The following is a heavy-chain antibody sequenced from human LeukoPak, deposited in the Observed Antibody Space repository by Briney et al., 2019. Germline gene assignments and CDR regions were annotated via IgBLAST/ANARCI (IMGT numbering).Heavy chain of an antibody. J-gene: IGHJ6*03. CDR2: IYHSGST. V-gene: IGHV4-61*08. CDR1: GGSISGGGYY. CDR3: ARGGPGYYDFWSGSIREYYYCYMDV. D-gene: IGHD3-3*01. Sequence: PSETLSLTCTVSGGSISGGGYYWSWIRQPPGKGLEWIGYIYHSGSTYYNPSLKSRVTISVDTSKNQFSLKLSSVTAADTAVYYCARGGPGYYDFWSGSIREYYYCYMDVWGKGTTVTVSS.